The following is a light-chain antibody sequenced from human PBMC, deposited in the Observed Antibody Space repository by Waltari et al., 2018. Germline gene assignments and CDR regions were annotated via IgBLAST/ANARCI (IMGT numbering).Light chain of an antibody. CDR1: HSVSTN. J-gene: IGKJ5*01. CDR2: AAA. Sequence: ETVMTQSPATLSVSPGVRATLSCRASHSVSTNFAWYPQKPGQAPRLLLYAAATRATGVPARFRGTGSGTEVTLTIDSLQSEDFGINYGQQYSNWPPIPLGQGTRLEIK. V-gene: IGKV3-15*01. CDR3: QQYSNWPPIP.